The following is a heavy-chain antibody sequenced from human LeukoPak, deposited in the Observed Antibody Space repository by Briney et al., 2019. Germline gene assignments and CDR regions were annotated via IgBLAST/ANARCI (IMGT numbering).Heavy chain of an antibody. CDR3: AKDHKAGVGYYYFDY. Sequence: GGSLRLSCAASGFTFSSYAMSWVRQAPGKGLEWVSGISGSGGTTYYADSVKGRFTISRDNSKNTLYLQMSSLRADDTAVYYCAKDHKAGVGYYYFDYWGQGTLVTVSS. D-gene: IGHD3-3*01. J-gene: IGHJ4*02. CDR2: ISGSGGTT. V-gene: IGHV3-23*01. CDR1: GFTFSSYA.